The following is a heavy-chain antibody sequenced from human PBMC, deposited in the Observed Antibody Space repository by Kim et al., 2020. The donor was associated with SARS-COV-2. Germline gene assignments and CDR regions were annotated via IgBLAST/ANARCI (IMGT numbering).Heavy chain of an antibody. V-gene: IGHV4-34*11. CDR2: I. J-gene: IGHJ2*01. D-gene: IGHD2-15*01. Sequence: INHNPSLKSRVTLSVDTSKNQISLNLNSVTAADTAVYWCASSPALFFLDLWGRGTLVIVSS. CDR3: ASSPALFFLDL.